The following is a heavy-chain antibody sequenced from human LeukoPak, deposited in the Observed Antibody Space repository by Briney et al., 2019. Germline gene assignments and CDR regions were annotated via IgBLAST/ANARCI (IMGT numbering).Heavy chain of an antibody. CDR1: GGSISNYY. D-gene: IGHD5-18*01. CDR2: IYYSGST. V-gene: IGHV4-59*01. J-gene: IGHJ6*02. CDR3: ARSGYSYGYYYYGMDV. Sequence: PSETLSLTCTVSGGSISNYYWSWIRQPPGKGLEWIGYIYYSGSTNYNPSLKSRVTISVDTSKNQFSLKLSSVTAADTAVYYCARSGYSYGYYYYGMDVWGQGTTVTVSS.